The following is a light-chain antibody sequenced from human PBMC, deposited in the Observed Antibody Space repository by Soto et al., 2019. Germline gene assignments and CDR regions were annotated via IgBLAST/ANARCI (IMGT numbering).Light chain of an antibody. Sequence: QSALTQPPSASGSPGQSVTLSCTGTSSDVGGYNYVSWYQQHPGKAPKLMIYEVSKRPSGVPDRFSGSKSGNTASLTVSGLQAEEGADYYCSSYAGSNNLVFGGGTKVTVL. CDR1: SSDVGGYNY. J-gene: IGLJ2*01. V-gene: IGLV2-8*01. CDR2: EVS. CDR3: SSYAGSNNLV.